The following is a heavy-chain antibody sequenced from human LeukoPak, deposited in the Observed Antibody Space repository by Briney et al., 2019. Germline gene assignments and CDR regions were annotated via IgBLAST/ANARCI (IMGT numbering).Heavy chain of an antibody. Sequence: PGGSLRLSCAASGFTFGTYSMNWVRQAPGKGLEWVSSISSSSTYIYYADSVKGRFTISRDNAKNSVYLQMNSLRVEDTAVYYCAREATNSGSYSDYWGQGTLVTVSS. J-gene: IGHJ4*02. V-gene: IGHV3-21*01. CDR1: GFTFGTYS. CDR3: AREATNSGSYSDY. CDR2: ISSSSTYI. D-gene: IGHD1-26*01.